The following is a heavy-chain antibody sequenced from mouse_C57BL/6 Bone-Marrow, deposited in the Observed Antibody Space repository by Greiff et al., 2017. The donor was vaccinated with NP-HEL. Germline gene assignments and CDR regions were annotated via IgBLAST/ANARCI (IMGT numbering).Heavy chain of an antibody. J-gene: IGHJ2*01. CDR3: GREYYDYAVGY. D-gene: IGHD2-4*01. V-gene: IGHV1-50*01. CDR1: GYTFTSYW. Sequence: QVQLQQPGAELVKPGASVKLSCKASGYTFTSYWMQWVKQRPGQGLEWIGEIDPSDSYTNYNQKFKGKATLTVDTSSSTAYMQLSSLTSEDSAVYYCGREYYDYAVGYWGQGTTLTVSS. CDR2: IDPSDSYT.